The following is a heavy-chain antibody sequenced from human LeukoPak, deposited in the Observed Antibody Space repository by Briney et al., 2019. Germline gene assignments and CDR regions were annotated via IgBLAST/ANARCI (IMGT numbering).Heavy chain of an antibody. D-gene: IGHD2-15*01. J-gene: IGHJ6*03. CDR2: ISWNSGSI. Sequence: RSGRSLRLYCAASGFTFDDYAMHWVRQAPGKGLEWVSGISWNSGSIGYADSVKGRFTISRDNAKNSLYLQMNSLRAEDTALYYCAKDGGREKYYYMDVWGKGTTVTVSS. CDR1: GFTFDDYA. CDR3: AKDGGREKYYYMDV. V-gene: IGHV3-9*01.